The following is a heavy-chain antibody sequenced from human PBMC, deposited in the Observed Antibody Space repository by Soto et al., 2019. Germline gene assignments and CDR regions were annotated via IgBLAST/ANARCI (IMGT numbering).Heavy chain of an antibody. D-gene: IGHD2-21*01. V-gene: IGHV4-59*08. CDR2: IYYSGTT. Sequence: SETLSLTCTVSGASFSPNYWAWIRQSPGKGLEWIGYIYYSGTTSYNPSLKSRVTVTLETSKSQFSLRLTSVTAADTAVYYCARLVAYYQSLAPWGQVTLVTVSP. CDR1: GASFSPNY. J-gene: IGHJ5*02. CDR3: ARLVAYYQSLAP.